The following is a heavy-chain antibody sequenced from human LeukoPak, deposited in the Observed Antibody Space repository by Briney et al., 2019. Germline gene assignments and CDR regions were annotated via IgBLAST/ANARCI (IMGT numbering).Heavy chain of an antibody. Sequence: SETLSLTCTVSGGSISSSSYYWGWIRQPPRKGLEWIGSIYYSGSTYYNPSLKSRVTISVDTSKNQFSLKLSSVTAADTAVYYCARRSAVISPHYWGQGTLVTVSS. CDR1: GGSISSSSYY. J-gene: IGHJ4*02. D-gene: IGHD3-16*02. CDR2: IYYSGST. CDR3: ARRSAVISPHY. V-gene: IGHV4-39*01.